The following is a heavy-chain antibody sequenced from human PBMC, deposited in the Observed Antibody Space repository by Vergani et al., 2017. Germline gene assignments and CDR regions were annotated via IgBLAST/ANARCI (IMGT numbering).Heavy chain of an antibody. CDR2: INPNSGGT. Sequence: QVQLVQSGAEVKKPGASVKVSCKASGYTFTGYYMHWVRQAPGQGLEWMGWINPNSGGTNYAQKFQGRVTMTRDTSISTAYMELSRLRSDDTAVYCCARVSGKVIYGSACQSPYYYYGMDVWGQGTTVTVSS. CDR1: GYTFTGYY. V-gene: IGHV1-2*02. J-gene: IGHJ6*02. D-gene: IGHD3-10*01. CDR3: ARVSGKVIYGSACQSPYYYYGMDV.